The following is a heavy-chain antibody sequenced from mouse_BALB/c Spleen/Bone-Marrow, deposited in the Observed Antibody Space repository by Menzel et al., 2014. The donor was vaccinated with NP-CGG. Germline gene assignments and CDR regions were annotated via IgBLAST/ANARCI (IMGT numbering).Heavy chain of an antibody. V-gene: IGHV1S127*01. J-gene: IGHJ3*01. CDR2: IDPSDSET. CDR3: ASYGSSPAWFAY. CDR1: GYSFTSYW. Sequence: QVQLQQSGPQLVRPGASVKISCKASGYSFTSYWMHWVKQRPGQGLEWIGMIDPSDSETRLNQMFKDKATLTVDKSSSTAYMQLSSPTSEDSAVYSCASYGSSPAWFAYWGQGTLVTVSA. D-gene: IGHD1-1*01.